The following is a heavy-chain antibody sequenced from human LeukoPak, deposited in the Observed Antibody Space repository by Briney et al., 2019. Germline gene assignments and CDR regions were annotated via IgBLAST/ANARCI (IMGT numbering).Heavy chain of an antibody. D-gene: IGHD3-22*01. CDR2: IKQDGSEK. V-gene: IGHV3-7*01. J-gene: IGHJ5*02. CDR1: GFTFSSYW. CDR3: ARDLGQYYDTSDNWFGP. Sequence: GGSLRLSCAASGFTFSSYWMSWVRQAPGKGLEWVANIKQDGSEKYYVDSVKGRFTISRDNAKNTLNLQMNSLRTEDTAVYYCARDLGQYYDTSDNWFGPWGQGTLVTVSS.